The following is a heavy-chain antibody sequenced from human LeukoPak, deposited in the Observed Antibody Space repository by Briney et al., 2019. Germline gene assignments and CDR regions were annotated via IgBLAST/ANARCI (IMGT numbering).Heavy chain of an antibody. J-gene: IGHJ4*02. D-gene: IGHD6-13*01. CDR2: INSAGSST. CDR1: GFTFSIYW. V-gene: IGHV3-74*01. CDR3: AKEGGQRSSWSFDY. Sequence: GGSLRLSCAASGFTFSIYWMHWVRQAPGKGLMWVSRINSAGSSTSYADSVKGRFTISRDNAKNTLYLQMNSLRAEDTAVYYCAKEGGQRSSWSFDYWGQGTLVTVSS.